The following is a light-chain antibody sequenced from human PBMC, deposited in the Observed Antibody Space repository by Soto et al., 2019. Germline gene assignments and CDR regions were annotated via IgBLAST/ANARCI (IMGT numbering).Light chain of an antibody. CDR3: QQYDSWPLT. V-gene: IGKV3D-15*01. Sequence: EIVMTQSPGTLSVSTGEGSTLSCRASQSVDRNVAWYKQKPGQATRLLIYGASTRATGIPDRFRGSGSGTECTLTISSLQSEDFAVYYCQQYDSWPLTFGGGTKVDI. CDR1: QSVDRN. J-gene: IGKJ4*01. CDR2: GAS.